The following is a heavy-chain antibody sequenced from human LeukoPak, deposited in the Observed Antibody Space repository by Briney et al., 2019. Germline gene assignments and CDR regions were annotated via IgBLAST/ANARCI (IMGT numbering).Heavy chain of an antibody. V-gene: IGHV4-34*01. CDR2: INHSGST. CDR3: ARVYSSSWSFYYFDY. CDR1: GGSLSGYY. Sequence: RASETLSLTCAVYGGSLSGYYWSWIRQPPGKGLEWIGEINHSGSTNYIPSLKSRVTISGDTSKNQFSLRLSSVTAADTAVYYCARVYSSSWSFYYFDYWGQGTLVTVSS. J-gene: IGHJ4*02. D-gene: IGHD6-13*01.